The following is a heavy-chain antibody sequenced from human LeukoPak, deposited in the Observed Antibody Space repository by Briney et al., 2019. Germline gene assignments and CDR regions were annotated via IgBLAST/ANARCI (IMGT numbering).Heavy chain of an antibody. V-gene: IGHV3-30*03. CDR2: VSYDRSNK. D-gene: IGHD2-21*01. CDR1: GFTFSSYG. J-gene: IGHJ3*02. CDR3: ARGSEPIAAFDI. Sequence: PGGSLRLSCAASGFTFSSYGMHWVRQAPGKGLEWVAVVSYDRSNKFYVDSVKGRFTISRDNSKNTLYLQMNSLRAEDTAVYYCARGSEPIAAFDIWGQGTMVTVSS.